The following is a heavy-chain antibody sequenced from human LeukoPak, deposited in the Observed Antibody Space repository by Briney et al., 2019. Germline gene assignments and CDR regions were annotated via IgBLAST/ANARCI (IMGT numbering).Heavy chain of an antibody. V-gene: IGHV1-69*05. D-gene: IGHD5-18*01. CDR3: ASLEYSYGYDPNDY. CDR2: ITPIFGKA. J-gene: IGHJ4*02. Sequence: SVKVSCKASGGTFSSYAISWVRQAPGQGLEWMGGITPIFGKANYAQKFQGRVTMTRDTSISTAYMELSRLRSDDTAVYYCASLEYSYGYDPNDYWGQGTLVTVSS. CDR1: GGTFSSYA.